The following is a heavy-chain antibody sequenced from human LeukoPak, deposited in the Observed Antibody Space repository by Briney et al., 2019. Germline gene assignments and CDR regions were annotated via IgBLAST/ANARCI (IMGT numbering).Heavy chain of an antibody. Sequence: GGSLRLSCAASGFTFTNYWMNWVRQAPGKGLEWLANIKEDGSAKYYVDSVKGRFTISRDNAKNSLYLQMNNLRAEDTAVYYCVRGMSTPGVDHWGQGTLVIVS. J-gene: IGHJ4*02. CDR3: VRGMSTPGVDH. CDR2: IKEDGSAK. CDR1: GFTFTNYW. V-gene: IGHV3-7*05. D-gene: IGHD4-23*01.